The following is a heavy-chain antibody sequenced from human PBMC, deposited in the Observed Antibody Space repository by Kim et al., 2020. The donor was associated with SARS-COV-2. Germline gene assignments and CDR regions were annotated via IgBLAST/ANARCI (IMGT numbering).Heavy chain of an antibody. CDR1: GFTFSSYG. CDR2: ISYDGSNK. V-gene: IGHV3-33*05. Sequence: GGSLRLSCAASGFTFSSYGMHWVRQAPGKGLEWVAVISYDGSNKYYADSVKGRFTISRDNSKNTLYLQMNSLRAEDTAVYYCARDMGFGELALNYWGQGTLVTVSS. CDR3: ARDMGFGELALNY. J-gene: IGHJ4*02. D-gene: IGHD3-10*01.